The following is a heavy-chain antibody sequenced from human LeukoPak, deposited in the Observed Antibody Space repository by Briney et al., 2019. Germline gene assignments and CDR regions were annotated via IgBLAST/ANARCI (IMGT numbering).Heavy chain of an antibody. CDR3: ARGVSLDY. CDR2: IYYSGST. Sequence: SETLSLTCTVSGGSISSSSYYWGWIRQPPGKGLEWIGSIYYSGSTYYNPSLKSRVTISVDTSKNQFSLKLSSVTAADTAVYYCARGVSLDYWGQGTLVTVSS. D-gene: IGHD3-10*01. J-gene: IGHJ4*02. V-gene: IGHV4-39*07. CDR1: GGSISSSSYY.